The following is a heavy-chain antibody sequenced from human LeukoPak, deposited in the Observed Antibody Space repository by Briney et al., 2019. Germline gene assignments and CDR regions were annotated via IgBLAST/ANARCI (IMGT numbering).Heavy chain of an antibody. Sequence: AGGSLRLSCAASGFTFTSHSMSWVRQAPGQGLEWVANIKHDASEIYYVDSVKGRFTISRDNAKNSLYLQMKNLRAEDTAVYYCEGERGDAFDVWGQGTMVTVSS. J-gene: IGHJ3*01. CDR3: EGERGDAFDV. V-gene: IGHV3-7*01. CDR2: IKHDASEI. CDR1: GFTFTSHS.